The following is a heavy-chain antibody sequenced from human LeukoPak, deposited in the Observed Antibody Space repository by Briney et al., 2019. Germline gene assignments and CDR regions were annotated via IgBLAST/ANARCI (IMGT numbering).Heavy chain of an antibody. D-gene: IGHD3-22*01. CDR1: GFTFSDFY. J-gene: IGHJ4*02. CDR2: ISNRGSTI. V-gene: IGHV3-11*01. CDR3: ARSADRSGYFREITLYYFDY. Sequence: GGSLRLSCAASGFTFSDFYMTWIRQAPGKGLEWVSYISNRGSTIHYADSVRGRFTISRDNAKKSLYLQMNSLRAEDTAVYYCARSADRSGYFREITLYYFDYWGQGTLVTVSS.